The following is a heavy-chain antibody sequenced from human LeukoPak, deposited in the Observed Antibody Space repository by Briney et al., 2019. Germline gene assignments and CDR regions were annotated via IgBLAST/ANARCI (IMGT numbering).Heavy chain of an antibody. J-gene: IGHJ6*03. V-gene: IGHV4-4*09. Sequence: SETLSLTCTASGASISTCYWSWVRQPPGEVLEWVGYTLPRGGAVSNASLSSPLTVSVDPSKTQFSLKLNSVTAADTAVYYCARHVATTVTRGYSCHPMDVWGKGTNASVSS. CDR2: TLPRGGA. CDR1: GASISTCY. CDR3: ARHVATTVTRGYSCHPMDV. D-gene: IGHD4-17*01.